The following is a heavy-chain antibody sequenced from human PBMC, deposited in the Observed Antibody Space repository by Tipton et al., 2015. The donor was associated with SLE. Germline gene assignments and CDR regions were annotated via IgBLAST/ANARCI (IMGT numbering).Heavy chain of an antibody. CDR2: IHYRGST. Sequence: TLSLTCTVSGGSISGYYWSWVRQPPGQGLEWIGYIHYRGSTNYNPSLKSRVTIPLDTSENQFSLKLSSVTAADTAVYYCARGRYCGAGSCFDWYFDLWGRGTLVTVSS. CDR1: GGSISGYY. J-gene: IGHJ2*01. CDR3: ARGRYCGAGSCFDWYFDL. V-gene: IGHV4-59*01. D-gene: IGHD2-15*01.